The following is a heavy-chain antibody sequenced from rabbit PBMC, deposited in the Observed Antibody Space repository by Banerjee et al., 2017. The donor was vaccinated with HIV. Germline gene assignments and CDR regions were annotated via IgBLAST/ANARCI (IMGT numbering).Heavy chain of an antibody. CDR3: ARWGPYDSGNL. J-gene: IGHJ4*01. CDR1: GFDFSSYG. D-gene: IGHD3-3*01. V-gene: IGHV1S40*01. Sequence: QSLEESGGGLVQPEGSLTLTCTASGFDFSSYGVSWVRQAPGKGLEWIAYIGAGSSGSTKYASWAKGRFTISKASSTTVTLQMTSLTAADTATYFCARWGPYDSGNLWGPGTLVTVS. CDR2: IGAGSSGST.